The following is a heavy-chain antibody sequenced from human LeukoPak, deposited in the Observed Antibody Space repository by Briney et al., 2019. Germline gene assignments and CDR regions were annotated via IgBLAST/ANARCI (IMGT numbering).Heavy chain of an antibody. CDR2: INPNSGGT. J-gene: IGHJ4*02. V-gene: IGHV1-2*06. D-gene: IGHD6-13*01. Sequence: ASVKVSCKASGYTFTGYYMHWVRQAPGQGLEWMGRINPNSGGTNYAQKFQGRVTMTRDTSISTAYMELSSLRSEDTAVYYCARAPIAAAGTWFDYWGQGTLVTVSS. CDR3: ARAPIAAAGTWFDY. CDR1: GYTFTGYY.